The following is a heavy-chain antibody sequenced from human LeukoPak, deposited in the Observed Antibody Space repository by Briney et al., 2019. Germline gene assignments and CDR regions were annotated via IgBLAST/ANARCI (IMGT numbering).Heavy chain of an antibody. CDR1: GGSISSSSYY. CDR2: IYYSGST. CDR3: ARGPWIDYSSYGPWFDP. Sequence: SETLSLTCTVSGGSISSSSYYWGWIRQPPGKGLEWIGSIYYSGSTYYNPSLKSRVTISVDTSKNQFSLKLSSVTAADTAVYYCARGPWIDYSSYGPWFDPRGQGTLVTVSS. J-gene: IGHJ5*02. D-gene: IGHD4-11*01. V-gene: IGHV4-39*07.